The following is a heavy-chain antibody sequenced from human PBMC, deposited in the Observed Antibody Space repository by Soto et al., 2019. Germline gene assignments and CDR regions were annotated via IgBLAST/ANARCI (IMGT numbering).Heavy chain of an antibody. V-gene: IGHV4-34*01. CDR3: ASSRLGYNWFDP. J-gene: IGHJ5*02. CDR1: GGSFSGYY. Sequence: QVQLQQWGAGLLKPSETLSLTCAVYGGSFSGYYWSWIRQPPGKGLEWVGEINHSGSTNYNPSLKGRGTISVDTSKNQFSLKLSSVTAADTAVYYGASSRLGYNWFDPWGQGTLVTVSS. D-gene: IGHD6-13*01. CDR2: INHSGST.